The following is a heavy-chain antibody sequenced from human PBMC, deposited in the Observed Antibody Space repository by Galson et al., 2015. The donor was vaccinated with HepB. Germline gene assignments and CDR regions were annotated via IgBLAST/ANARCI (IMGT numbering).Heavy chain of an antibody. CDR2: IYWDDDK. CDR3: AHRLATSDAFDI. Sequence: PALVKPTQTLTLTCTFSGFSLSTSGVGVGWIRQPPGKALERLALIYWDDDKRYSPSLKSRLTITKDTSKNQVVLTMTNMDPVDTATYYCAHRLATSDAFDIWGQGTMVTVSS. J-gene: IGHJ3*02. D-gene: IGHD5-12*01. V-gene: IGHV2-5*02. CDR1: GFSLSTSGVG.